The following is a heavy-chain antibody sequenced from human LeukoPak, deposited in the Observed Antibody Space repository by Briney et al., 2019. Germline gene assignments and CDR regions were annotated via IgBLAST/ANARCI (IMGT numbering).Heavy chain of an antibody. CDR2: IYPGDSDT. CDR3: ARHGTLTTVNADFDY. D-gene: IGHD4-11*01. CDR1: GYSFTRYW. Sequence: GESLKISCQGSGYSFTRYWIGWVRQMPGKGLEWMGIIYPGDSDTRYSPSFQGQVTISADKSISTAYLQWSSLKASDTAMYYCARHGTLTTVNADFDYWGQGTLVTVSS. J-gene: IGHJ4*02. V-gene: IGHV5-51*01.